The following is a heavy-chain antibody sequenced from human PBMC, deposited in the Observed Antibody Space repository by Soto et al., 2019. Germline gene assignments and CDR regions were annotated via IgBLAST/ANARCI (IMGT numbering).Heavy chain of an antibody. Sequence: GASVKVSCKASGGTFSSYAISWVRQAPGQGLEWMGGIIPIFGTANYAQKFQGRVTITADESTSTAYMELSSLRSEDTAVYYCAKNVAYSSSSIFSGVYWGQGTLVTVSS. CDR3: AKNVAYSSSSIFSGVY. J-gene: IGHJ4*02. D-gene: IGHD6-6*01. CDR2: IIPIFGTA. CDR1: GGTFSSYA. V-gene: IGHV1-69*13.